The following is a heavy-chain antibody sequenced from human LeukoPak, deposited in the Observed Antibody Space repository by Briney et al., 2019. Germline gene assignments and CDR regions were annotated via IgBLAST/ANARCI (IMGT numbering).Heavy chain of an antibody. CDR1: GFTFSSYA. CDR2: ISYDGSNK. D-gene: IGHD6-13*01. CDR3: AKEGHSSSWGPFDY. J-gene: IGHJ4*02. Sequence: PGRSLRLSCAASGFTFSSYAMHWVRQAPGKGLEWVAVISYDGSNKYYADSVKGRFTISRDNSKNTLYLQMNSLRAEDTAVYYCAKEGHSSSWGPFDYWGQGTLVTVSS. V-gene: IGHV3-30*04.